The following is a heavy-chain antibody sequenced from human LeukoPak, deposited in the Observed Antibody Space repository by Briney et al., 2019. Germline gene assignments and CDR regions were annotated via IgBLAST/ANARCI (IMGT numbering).Heavy chain of an antibody. D-gene: IGHD4-17*01. CDR3: ARVSIYGDYPY. V-gene: IGHV3-30*03. Sequence: GGSLRLSCAASGFTFNNYGMHWVRQAPGKGLEWVAVISYDGSNKYYADSVKGRFTISRDNAKNSLYLQMNSLRAGDTAVYYCARVSIYGDYPYWGQGTLVTVSS. CDR1: GFTFNNYG. J-gene: IGHJ4*02. CDR2: ISYDGSNK.